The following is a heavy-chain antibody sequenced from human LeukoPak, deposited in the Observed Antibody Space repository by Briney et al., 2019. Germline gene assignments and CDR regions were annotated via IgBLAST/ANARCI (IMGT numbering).Heavy chain of an antibody. V-gene: IGHV1-8*01. D-gene: IGHD6-13*01. CDR2: MSPNSGNT. CDR1: GYTFTSYD. J-gene: IGHJ4*02. Sequence: ASVKVSCKASGYTFTSYDINWVRQATGQGLEWMGWMSPNSGNTGYAQKFQGRVSMTRNTSISTAYMELRSLRSDDTAVYYCAVEEYSSSWYAYWGQGTLVTVSS. CDR3: AVEEYSSSWYAY.